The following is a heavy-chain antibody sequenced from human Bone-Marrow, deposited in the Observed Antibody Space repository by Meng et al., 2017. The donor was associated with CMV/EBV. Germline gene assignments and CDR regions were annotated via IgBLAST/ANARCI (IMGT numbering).Heavy chain of an antibody. CDR2: INHSGST. V-gene: IGHV4-34*01. D-gene: IGHD3-3*01. CDR3: ARVSFLRGSLTSFDY. CDR1: GGSFSGYY. J-gene: IGHJ4*02. Sequence: SETLSLTCAVYGGSFSGYYWSWIRQPPGKGLEWIGEINHSGSTSYNPSLKSRVTISVDTSKNQFSLKLSSVTAADTAVYYCARVSFLRGSLTSFDYWGQGTLVTVSS.